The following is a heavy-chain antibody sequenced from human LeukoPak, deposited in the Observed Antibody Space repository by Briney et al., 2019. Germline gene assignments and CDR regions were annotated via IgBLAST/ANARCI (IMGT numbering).Heavy chain of an antibody. CDR3: ARDDSGSYSLVDY. J-gene: IGHJ4*02. CDR2: INAYNGNT. CDR1: GYTFTSYG. D-gene: IGHD1-26*01. Sequence: ASVKVSCKASGYTFTSYGISWVRQAPGQGLEWMGWINAYNGNTNYAQKFQGRVTMTRDTSISTAYMELSRLRSDDTAVYYCARDDSGSYSLVDYWGQGTLVTVSS. V-gene: IGHV1-18*01.